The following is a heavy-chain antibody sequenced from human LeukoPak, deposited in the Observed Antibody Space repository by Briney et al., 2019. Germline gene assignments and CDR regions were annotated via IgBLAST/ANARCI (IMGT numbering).Heavy chain of an antibody. V-gene: IGHV3-7*03. CDR2: IKTDGSET. Sequence: GGSLRLSCAASGFNFRDHWMDWVRQAPGKGLEWVGHIKTDGSETYYLDSLRGRFSISRDNTNNALYLQVNSLRVEDTAVYYCVKNNGWFHLAQWGQGTLVTVSS. CDR3: VKNNGWFHLAQ. D-gene: IGHD6-19*01. CDR1: GFNFRDHW. J-gene: IGHJ4*02.